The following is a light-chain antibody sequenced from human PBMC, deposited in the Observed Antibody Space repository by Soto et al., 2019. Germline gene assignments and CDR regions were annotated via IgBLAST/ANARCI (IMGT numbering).Light chain of an antibody. Sequence: EVVLTQSPGTPSLSPGEGATLSCRASQIVTGNFLAWYQQKPGQAPRLLMYDASTRATGIPDRFSGSGSGTEFTLTIRSLQSEDIAVYYCQQYNKWPPWTFGGGTKVDIK. CDR2: DAS. J-gene: IGKJ4*02. CDR1: QIVTGN. CDR3: QQYNKWPPWT. V-gene: IGKV3D-15*01.